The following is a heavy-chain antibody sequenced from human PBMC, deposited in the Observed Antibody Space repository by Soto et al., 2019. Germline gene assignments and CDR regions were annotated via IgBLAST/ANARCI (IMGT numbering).Heavy chain of an antibody. D-gene: IGHD2-15*01. CDR3: AKEQSQYCSGGSCYYYYGMDV. CDR1: GFTFSSYG. J-gene: IGHJ6*02. CDR2: ISYDGSNK. V-gene: IGHV3-30*18. Sequence: GGSLRLSCAASGFTFSSYGMHWVRQAPGKGLEWVAVISYDGSNKYYADSVKGRFTISRDNSKNTLYLQMNSLRAEDTAVYYCAKEQSQYCSGGSCYYYYGMDVWGQGTTVTVSS.